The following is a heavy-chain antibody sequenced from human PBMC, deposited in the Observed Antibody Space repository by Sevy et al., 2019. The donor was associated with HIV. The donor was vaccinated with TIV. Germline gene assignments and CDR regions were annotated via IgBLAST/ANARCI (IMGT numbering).Heavy chain of an antibody. CDR2: IRPYGSDK. CDR1: GFTFSPYW. V-gene: IGHV3-7*01. D-gene: IGHD2-15*01. CDR3: ARGVGLDC. J-gene: IGHJ4*02. Sequence: GGSLRLSCAASGFTFSPYWMTWVRQAPGRGLEWVANIRPYGSDKYYVDSVKGRFTISRDNAKNSLYLQMNSLRADDTVMYYCARGVGLDCWGQGALVTVSS.